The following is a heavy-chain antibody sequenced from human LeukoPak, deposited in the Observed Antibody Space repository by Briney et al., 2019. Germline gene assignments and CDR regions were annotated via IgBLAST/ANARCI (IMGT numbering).Heavy chain of an antibody. J-gene: IGHJ4*02. CDR1: GFTFNNYA. Sequence: GGSLRLSCVASGFTFNNYAMTWVRQAPGKGLEWIPGLSSGGGSPYYADSVKGRFTISRDNSKNTLFLQMNSLRAEDTAIYYCTKVTSTGSCYQSDYWGQGTLVTVSS. V-gene: IGHV3-23*01. D-gene: IGHD2-15*01. CDR3: TKVTSTGSCYQSDY. CDR2: LSSGGGSP.